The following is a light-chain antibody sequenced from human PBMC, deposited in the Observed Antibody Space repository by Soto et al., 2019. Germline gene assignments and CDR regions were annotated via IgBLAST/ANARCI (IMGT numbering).Light chain of an antibody. CDR2: VAS. J-gene: IGKJ1*01. CDR3: QQYNTRWT. Sequence: EIVMTQSPATLSVSPGERATLSCRARQSVGSNLAWYQQKPGQAPRLLIYVASTRAAGIPARFSGSGSGTEFTLIISSLQSEDSAVYFWQQYNTRWTFGPGTKVEIK. CDR1: QSVGSN. V-gene: IGKV3-15*01.